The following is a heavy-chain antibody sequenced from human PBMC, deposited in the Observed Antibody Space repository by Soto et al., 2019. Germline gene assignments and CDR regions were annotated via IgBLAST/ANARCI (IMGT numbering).Heavy chain of an antibody. D-gene: IGHD3-22*01. CDR2: IGGRATSA. CDR1: GFTFSNYA. J-gene: IGHJ4*02. CDR3: AKSRYSDSSGYFYDF. Sequence: EVQLLESGGGLVQPGGSLRLSCAASGFTFSNYAMSWVRQSPGKGLEWVSGIGGRATSAYYADSGKGRFAISRDNSYNTLFLQLNSLRAEDTAVYYCAKSRYSDSSGYFYDFWGQGTLVSVSS. V-gene: IGHV3-23*01.